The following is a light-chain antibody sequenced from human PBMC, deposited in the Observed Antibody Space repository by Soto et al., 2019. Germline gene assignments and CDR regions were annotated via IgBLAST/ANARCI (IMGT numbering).Light chain of an antibody. CDR1: SSNIGNNY. Sequence: QSVLTQPPSVSAAPGQTVTISCSGSSSNIGNNYVSWYQQLPGTAPKLLIYENNKRPPGIPDRFSGSKSGTSATLGITGLQTGDEADYYCGTWDSSLSAGVFGTGTKVTVL. J-gene: IGLJ1*01. CDR3: GTWDSSLSAGV. CDR2: ENN. V-gene: IGLV1-51*02.